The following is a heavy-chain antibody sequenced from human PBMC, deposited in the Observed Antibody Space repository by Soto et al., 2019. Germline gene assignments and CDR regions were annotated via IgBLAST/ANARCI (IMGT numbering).Heavy chain of an antibody. V-gene: IGHV1-8*01. D-gene: IGHD5-12*01. CDR1: GYTFTSYD. J-gene: IGHJ4*02. Sequence: QVQLVQSGAEVKKPGAAVKVSCKASGYTFTSYDINWVRQATGQGLEWMGWMNPNSGNTGYAQKFQGRVTMTRNTSISTSYMELSSLRSEDTAVHYCVRSSERWLQFAFDYWGQGTLVTVSS. CDR3: VRSSERWLQFAFDY. CDR2: MNPNSGNT.